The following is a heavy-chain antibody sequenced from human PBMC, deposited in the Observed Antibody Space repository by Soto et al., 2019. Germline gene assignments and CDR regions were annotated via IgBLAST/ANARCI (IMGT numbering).Heavy chain of an antibody. Sequence: DTQSLTRPLSGYAVSNGMYYLRWLRPPPEKRLEWTGYIYYSGSTNYNPSLKSRVTISVETSKNQFSLKLSSVTAADTAVYYCVRDSRPSVYFDYWGQAARVSVSS. CDR2: IYYSGST. V-gene: IGHV4-61*01. D-gene: IGHD4-17*01. CDR1: GYAVSNGMYY. CDR3: VRDSRPSVYFDY. J-gene: IGHJ4*02.